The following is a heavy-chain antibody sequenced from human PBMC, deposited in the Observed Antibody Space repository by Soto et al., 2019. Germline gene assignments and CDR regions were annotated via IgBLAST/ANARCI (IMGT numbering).Heavy chain of an antibody. Sequence: QLQLQESGPGLVKPSETLSLTCTVSGGSISSSSYYWGWIRQPPGKGLEWIGSIYYSGSTYYNPSLKSRVTIPVDTAKNQFSLKLSSVTAADTAVYYCARLEQWLVGLDYWGQGTLVTVSS. D-gene: IGHD6-19*01. V-gene: IGHV4-39*01. CDR1: GGSISSSSYY. J-gene: IGHJ4*02. CDR2: IYYSGST. CDR3: ARLEQWLVGLDY.